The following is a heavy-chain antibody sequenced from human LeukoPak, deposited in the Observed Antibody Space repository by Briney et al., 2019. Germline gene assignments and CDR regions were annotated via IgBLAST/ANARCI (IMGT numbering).Heavy chain of an antibody. CDR2: IKSDGSTT. CDR1: EVSFSNYW. Sequence: PGGSLRYSCAASEVSFSNYWMHWVRQAPGKGLVWVSRIKSDGSTTTYADSVKGRFTISRDNAKNTLYLQMNSLRVEDTAVYYCARRGAVTGAFDSWGEGTLVAVSS. J-gene: IGHJ4*02. D-gene: IGHD6-19*01. CDR3: ARRGAVTGAFDS. V-gene: IGHV3-74*01.